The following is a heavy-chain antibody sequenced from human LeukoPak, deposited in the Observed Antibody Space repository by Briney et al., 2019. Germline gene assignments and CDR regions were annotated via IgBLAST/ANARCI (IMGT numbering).Heavy chain of an antibody. V-gene: IGHV3-23*01. D-gene: IGHD5-12*01. CDR3: AKFVATNYYYYYYMDV. CDR1: GFTFSSYA. J-gene: IGHJ6*03. Sequence: GGSLRLSCAASGFTFSSYAMSWVRQAPGKGLEWVSAISGSGGSTYYADSVKDRFTISRDNSKNTLYLQMNSLRAEDTAVYYCAKFVATNYYYYYYMDVWGKGTTVTVSS. CDR2: ISGSGGST.